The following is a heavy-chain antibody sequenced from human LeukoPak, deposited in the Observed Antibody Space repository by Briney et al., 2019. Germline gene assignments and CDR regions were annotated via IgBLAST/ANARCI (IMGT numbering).Heavy chain of an antibody. Sequence: EGSLRLSCAASGFTFTSYDMNWVRQAPGKGLEWVSTISGSGSSTYYVDSVKGRFTTSRDKSKNTLYLQMNSLRAEDTAVYYCAKDRTTVNEGGEYYFDYWGQGTLVTVSS. CDR1: GFTFTSYD. J-gene: IGHJ4*02. D-gene: IGHD4-17*01. V-gene: IGHV3-23*01. CDR3: AKDRTTVNEGGEYYFDY. CDR2: ISGSGSST.